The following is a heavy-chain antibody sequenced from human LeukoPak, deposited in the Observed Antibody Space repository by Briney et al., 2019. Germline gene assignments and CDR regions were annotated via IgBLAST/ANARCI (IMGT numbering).Heavy chain of an antibody. J-gene: IGHJ3*02. CDR3: SRYCGGDCPHAGNAFDI. CDR2: ISSSGSII. D-gene: IGHD2-21*02. Sequence: GGSLRLSCAASGFTFSSYEMNWVRQAPGKGLEWVSYISSSGSIIYYADSVRGRFTISRDNAKNSLYLQMNSLRAEDTAVYYCSRYCGGDCPHAGNAFDIWGQGTMVTVSS. CDR1: GFTFSSYE. V-gene: IGHV3-48*03.